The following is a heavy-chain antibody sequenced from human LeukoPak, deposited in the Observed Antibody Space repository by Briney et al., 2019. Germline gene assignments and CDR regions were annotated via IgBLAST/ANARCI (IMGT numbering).Heavy chain of an antibody. Sequence: GGSLRLSCAASGFTFSSYAMSWVRQAPGKGLEWVSYISSSGSTIYYADSVKGRFTISRDNAKNSLYLQMNSLRAEDTAVHYCARETMVRGVISYWGQGTLVTVSS. J-gene: IGHJ4*02. CDR1: GFTFSSYA. CDR3: ARETMVRGVISY. CDR2: ISSSGSTI. D-gene: IGHD3-10*01. V-gene: IGHV3-48*04.